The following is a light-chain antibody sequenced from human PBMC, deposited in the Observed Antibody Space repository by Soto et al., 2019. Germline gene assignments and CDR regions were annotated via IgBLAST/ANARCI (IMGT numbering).Light chain of an antibody. CDR3: QQYGSYSPST. Sequence: DIQMTQSPSTLSASVGDRVTITCRASQSIGSWLAWYQQKPGKAPKLLIYKASSLESGVPSRFSGSGYGTEVTLTSSSVQPDDFASYYCQQYGSYSPSTFGQGSKVEIK. J-gene: IGKJ1*01. V-gene: IGKV1-5*03. CDR2: KAS. CDR1: QSIGSW.